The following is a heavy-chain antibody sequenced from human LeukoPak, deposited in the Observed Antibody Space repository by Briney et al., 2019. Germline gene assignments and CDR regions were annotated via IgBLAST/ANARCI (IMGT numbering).Heavy chain of an antibody. D-gene: IGHD6-13*01. CDR2: IHYSGST. CDR3: ARHPLVEYSSSWFDC. J-gene: IGHJ4*02. CDR1: GGSISSTDYY. Sequence: PSETLSLTCTVSGGSISSTDYYWGWIRQSPGKGLEWIGSIHYSGSTYYNPSLKSRVTISVDTSKNQFSLKLSSVTAADTAVFFCARHPLVEYSSSWFDCWGQGTLVTVSS. V-gene: IGHV4-39*01.